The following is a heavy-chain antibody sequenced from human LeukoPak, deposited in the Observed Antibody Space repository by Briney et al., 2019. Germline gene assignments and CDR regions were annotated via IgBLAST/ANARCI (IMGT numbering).Heavy chain of an antibody. CDR1: GGTFSSYA. Sequence: ASVKVSCKASGGTFSSYAISWVRQAPGQGLEWMGRIFPSLGIANYAQKFQGRVTITADKSTSTAYMELSSLRSEDTAVYYCARESYCTNGVCHPYWGQGTLVTVSS. J-gene: IGHJ4*02. D-gene: IGHD2-8*01. CDR2: IFPSLGIA. CDR3: ARESYCTNGVCHPY. V-gene: IGHV1-69*04.